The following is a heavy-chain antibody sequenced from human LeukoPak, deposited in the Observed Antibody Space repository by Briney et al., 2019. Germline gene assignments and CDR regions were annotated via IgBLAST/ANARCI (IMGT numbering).Heavy chain of an antibody. D-gene: IGHD2-21*02. CDR1: GFTFDDYG. CDR2: INWDGGST. V-gene: IGHV3-43D*03. CDR3: AKDMRRVTVLQVCDH. J-gene: IGHJ4*02. Sequence: GGSLRLSCVASGFTFDDYGMHWVRQVPGKALEWVSVINWDGGSTDYADSVRGRFTISRDNSKNSLYLQMKSLRPEDTAVYYCAKDMRRVTVLQVCDHWAQGTLVTVSS.